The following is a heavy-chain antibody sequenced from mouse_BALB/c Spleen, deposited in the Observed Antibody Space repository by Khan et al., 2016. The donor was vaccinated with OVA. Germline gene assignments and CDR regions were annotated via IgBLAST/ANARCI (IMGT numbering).Heavy chain of an antibody. D-gene: IGHD1-1*01. CDR2: ISYSGST. Sequence: EVQLQESGPGLVKPSQSLSLTCTVTGYSITNNYAWNWIRQFPGNKLEWMGYISYSGSTNSNPSLKSRISITRDTSKNQFVLQLNSVTTEDKATYYCARGNYYGYYFDYWGQGTTLTVSS. J-gene: IGHJ2*01. CDR3: ARGNYYGYYFDY. CDR1: GYSITNNYA. V-gene: IGHV3-2*02.